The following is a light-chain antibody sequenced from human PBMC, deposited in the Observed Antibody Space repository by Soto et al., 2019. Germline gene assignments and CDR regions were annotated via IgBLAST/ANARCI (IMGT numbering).Light chain of an antibody. CDR2: AAS. CDR1: QSIGSN. V-gene: IGKV3-15*01. Sequence: EIVMTQSPATLSVSPGERATLSCRASQSIGSNLAWYLQKPGQAPTLLIYAASTRATGFPARFSGSGSGTAFTLSISTLQSEDFAIYYCQQYDTWPLTFGGGTKVEI. CDR3: QQYDTWPLT. J-gene: IGKJ4*01.